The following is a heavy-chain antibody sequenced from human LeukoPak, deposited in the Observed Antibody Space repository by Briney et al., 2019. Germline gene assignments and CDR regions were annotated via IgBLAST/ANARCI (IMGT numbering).Heavy chain of an antibody. CDR1: GFTFSSYA. CDR3: AKTSPYCSSTSCYGNPHFDFDY. V-gene: IGHV3-23*01. CDR2: ISGSGGST. J-gene: IGHJ4*02. Sequence: PGGSLRLSCAASGFTFSSYAMCWVRQAPGKGLEWVSAISGSGGSTYYADSVKGRFTISRDNSKNTLYLQMNSLRAEDTAVYYCAKTSPYCSSTSCYGNPHFDFDYWGQGTLVTVSS. D-gene: IGHD2-2*01.